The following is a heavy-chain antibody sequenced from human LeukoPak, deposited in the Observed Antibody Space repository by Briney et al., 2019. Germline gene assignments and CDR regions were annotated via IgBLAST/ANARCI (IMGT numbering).Heavy chain of an antibody. V-gene: IGHV4-59*10. CDR1: GGSFSGYY. D-gene: IGHD4-11*01. Sequence: SETLSLTCAVYGGSFSGYYWSWIRQPAGKGLEWIGRIYTSGSTNYNPSLKSRVTMSVDTSKNQFSLKLSSVTAADTAVYHCARSRDYSNYGSFFDYWGQGTLVTVSS. J-gene: IGHJ4*02. CDR3: ARSRDYSNYGSFFDY. CDR2: IYTSGST.